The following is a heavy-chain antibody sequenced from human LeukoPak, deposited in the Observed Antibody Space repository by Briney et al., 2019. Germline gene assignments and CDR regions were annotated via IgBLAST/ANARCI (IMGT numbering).Heavy chain of an antibody. J-gene: IGHJ4*02. Sequence: SETLSLTCTVSGGFTSSYYWSWIRQPPGKELEWIGYIYYSGSTNYNPSLKSRVTISIDTSKNQFSLKLSSVAAADTAVYYCARGDVFSYCFDYWGQGTLVTVSS. CDR1: GGFTSSYY. CDR2: IYYSGST. D-gene: IGHD2/OR15-2a*01. V-gene: IGHV4-59*01. CDR3: ARGDVFSYCFDY.